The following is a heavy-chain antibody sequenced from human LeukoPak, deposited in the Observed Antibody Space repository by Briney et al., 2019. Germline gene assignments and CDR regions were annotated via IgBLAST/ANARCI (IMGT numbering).Heavy chain of an antibody. CDR3: ARTGSGYDNWFDP. CDR2: IYHSGST. Sequence: SETLSLTCTASGYSISSGYYWGWIRQPPGKGLEWIGSIYHSGSTYYNPSLKSRVTISVDTSKNQFSLKLSSVTAADTAVYYCARTGSGYDNWFDPWGQGTLVTVSS. D-gene: IGHD5-12*01. CDR1: GYSISSGYY. V-gene: IGHV4-38-2*02. J-gene: IGHJ5*02.